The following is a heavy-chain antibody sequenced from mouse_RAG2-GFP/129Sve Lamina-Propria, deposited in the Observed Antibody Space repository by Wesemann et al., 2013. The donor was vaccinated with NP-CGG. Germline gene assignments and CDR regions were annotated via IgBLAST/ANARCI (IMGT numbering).Heavy chain of an antibody. CDR2: IRLKSDNYAT. D-gene: IGHD2-12*01. V-gene: IGHV6-3*01. CDR3: TRYYSNWYFDV. J-gene: IGHJ1*03. Sequence: EVKLEESGGGLVQPGGSMKLSCVASGFTFSNYWMNWVRQSPEKGLEWVAQIRLKSDNYATHYAESVKGRFTISRDDSKSSVYLQMNNLRAEDTGIYYCTRYYSNWYFDVWGTGTTVTVSS. CDR1: GFTFSNYW.